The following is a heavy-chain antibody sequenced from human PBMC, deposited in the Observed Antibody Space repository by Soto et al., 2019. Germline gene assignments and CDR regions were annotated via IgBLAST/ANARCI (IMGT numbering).Heavy chain of an antibody. CDR3: ARARHISRHLGYCSGGSCRSYYYMDV. D-gene: IGHD2-15*01. Sequence: GASVKVSCKVSGYTPTELSMHWVRQAPGKGLEWMGGFDPEDGETIYAQKFQGRVTMTEDTSTDTAYMELSSLRSEDTAVYYCARARHISRHLGYCSGGSCRSYYYMDVWGKGTTVTVSS. V-gene: IGHV1-24*01. J-gene: IGHJ6*03. CDR1: GYTPTELS. CDR2: FDPEDGET.